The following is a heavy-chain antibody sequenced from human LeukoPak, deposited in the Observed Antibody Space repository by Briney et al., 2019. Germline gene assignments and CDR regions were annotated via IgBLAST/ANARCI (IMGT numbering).Heavy chain of an antibody. CDR2: ISAYNGNT. V-gene: IGHV1-18*01. J-gene: IGHJ3*02. CDR1: GYTFTSYG. CDR3: ARVRGIIGSGYLSGGAFDI. Sequence: ASVKVSCKASGYTFTSYGISWVRQAPGQGLEWMGWISAYNGNTNYAQKLQGRVTMTTDTSTSTAYMELRSLRSDDTAVYYCARVRGIIGSGYLSGGAFDIWGQGTMVTVSS. D-gene: IGHD3-22*01.